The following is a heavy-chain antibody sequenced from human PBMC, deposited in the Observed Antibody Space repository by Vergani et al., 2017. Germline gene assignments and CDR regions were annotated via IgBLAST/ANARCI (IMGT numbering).Heavy chain of an antibody. V-gene: IGHV4-39*02. CDR2: IYYSGST. D-gene: IGHD6-19*01. CDR3: ARETRNRGEAVAGTRDAFDI. Sequence: QLQLQESGPGLVKPSETLSLTCTVSGGSISSSSYYWGWIRQPPGKGLEWIGSIYYSGSTYYNPSLKSRVTISVDTSKNQFSLKLSSVTAADTAVYYWARETRNRGEAVAGTRDAFDIWGQGTMVTVSS. J-gene: IGHJ3*02. CDR1: GGSISSSSYY.